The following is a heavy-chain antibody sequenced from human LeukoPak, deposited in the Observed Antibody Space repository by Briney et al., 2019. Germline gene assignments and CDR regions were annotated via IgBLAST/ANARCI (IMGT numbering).Heavy chain of an antibody. CDR2: IYPGDSDT. D-gene: IGHD3-3*01. CDR3: ARHGVSYGVEV. Sequence: GESLKISFKGSGYRFTSYWIGWVRPMPGKGLEWMGIIYPGDSDTRYSPSFQGQVTISADKSISTAYLQCISLKASDTAMYVCARHGVSYGVEVCGQGDTVTASS. CDR1: GYRFTSYW. J-gene: IGHJ6*01. V-gene: IGHV5-51*01.